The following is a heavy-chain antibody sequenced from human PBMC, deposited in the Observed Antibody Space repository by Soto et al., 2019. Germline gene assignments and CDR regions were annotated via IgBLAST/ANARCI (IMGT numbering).Heavy chain of an antibody. J-gene: IGHJ3*02. V-gene: IGHV4-30-4*01. CDR1: GGSISSGDYY. CDR3: ARDDYDSSGYLTNDAFDI. CDR2: IYYSGST. Sequence: PSETLSLTCTVSGGSISSGDYYWSWIRQPPRKGLEWIGYIYYSGSTYYNPSLKSRVTISVDTSKNQFSLKLSSVTAADTAVYYCARDDYDSSGYLTNDAFDIWGQGTMVTVSS. D-gene: IGHD3-22*01.